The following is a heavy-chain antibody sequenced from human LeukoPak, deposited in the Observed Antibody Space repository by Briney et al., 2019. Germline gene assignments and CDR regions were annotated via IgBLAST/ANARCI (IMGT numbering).Heavy chain of an antibody. V-gene: IGHV3-21*01. D-gene: IGHD2-2*01. CDR3: ASSSPNWFDP. CDR1: GFTFSRYS. Sequence: GGSLRLSCAASGFTFSRYSMNWVRQAPGKGLEWVSSISSSSSYIYYADSVKGRFTISRDNAKNPLYLQMNSLRAEDTAVYYCASSSPNWFDPWGQGTLVTVSS. J-gene: IGHJ5*02. CDR2: ISSSSSYI.